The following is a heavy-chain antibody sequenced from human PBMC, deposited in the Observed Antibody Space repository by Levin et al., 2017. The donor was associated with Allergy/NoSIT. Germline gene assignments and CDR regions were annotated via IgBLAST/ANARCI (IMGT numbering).Heavy chain of an antibody. J-gene: IGHJ5*02. CDR1: GYTFTGYY. CDR3: ARDSPEDIVVVPAAVSWWFDP. CDR2: INPNSGGT. D-gene: IGHD2-2*01. Sequence: ASVKVSCKASGYTFTGYYMHWVRQAPGQGLEWMGWINPNSGGTNYAQKFQGRVTMTRDTSISTAYMELSRLRSDDTAVYYCARDSPEDIVVVPAAVSWWFDPWGQGTLVTVSS. V-gene: IGHV1-2*02.